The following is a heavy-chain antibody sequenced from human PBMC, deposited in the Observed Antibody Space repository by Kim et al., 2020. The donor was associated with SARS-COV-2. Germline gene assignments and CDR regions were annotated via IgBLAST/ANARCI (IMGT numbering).Heavy chain of an antibody. V-gene: IGHV5-51*01. CDR3: AKEEVVAAVGSFDY. Sequence: GESLKISCKASGYSFTNYWIAWVRQMPGKGLEWMGIIYPGDSDTRYSPSFQGQVTISADKSISTAYLHWSSLKASDTAMYYCAKEEVVAAVGSFDYWGQGTLVTVSS. J-gene: IGHJ4*02. CDR1: GYSFTNYW. CDR2: IYPGDSDT. D-gene: IGHD6-13*01.